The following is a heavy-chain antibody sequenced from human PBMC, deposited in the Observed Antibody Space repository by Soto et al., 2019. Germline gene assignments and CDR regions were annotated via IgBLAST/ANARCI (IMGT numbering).Heavy chain of an antibody. Sequence: EAHLAGSGGGLVQPGGSLRLSCAASGFAVSANYLSWVRQAPGKGLEWVSLIYSGGDTDYADSVRGRFTISRDNSKNTLYLRMNSLKAEDTAVYYCATRMTTAPYWGQGALVNVSS. J-gene: IGHJ4*02. V-gene: IGHV3-66*01. CDR1: GFAVSANY. CDR2: IYSGGDT. CDR3: ATRMTTAPY. D-gene: IGHD4-17*01.